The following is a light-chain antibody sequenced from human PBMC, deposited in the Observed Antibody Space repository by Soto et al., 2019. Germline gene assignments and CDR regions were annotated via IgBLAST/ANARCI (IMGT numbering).Light chain of an antibody. J-gene: IGKJ1*01. Sequence: IVMTQSPATLSVSPGGRATLSCRASQSVSSHLAWYQQKPGPAPMFLIYDASNRATGIPDRLSGSGSGTEFTLTISRLEPEDFAVYYCQQYGSSGTFGQGTKVDIK. CDR3: QQYGSSGT. CDR2: DAS. V-gene: IGKV3-20*01. CDR1: QSVSSH.